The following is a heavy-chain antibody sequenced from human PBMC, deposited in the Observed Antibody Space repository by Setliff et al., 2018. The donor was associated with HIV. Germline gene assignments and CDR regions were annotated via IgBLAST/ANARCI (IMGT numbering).Heavy chain of an antibody. J-gene: IGHJ6*02. V-gene: IGHV1-8*01. Sequence: ASVKVSCKASGSTFSTYDINWVRQAPGQGPEWMGWMNPNSGNTGYAPKLQGRVTMTRNTSISTAYMELSSLRSDDADVYYCASSWSRVPYYGMDVWGQGTTVTVSS. D-gene: IGHD6-13*01. CDR1: GSTFSTYD. CDR3: ASSWSRVPYYGMDV. CDR2: MNPNSGNT.